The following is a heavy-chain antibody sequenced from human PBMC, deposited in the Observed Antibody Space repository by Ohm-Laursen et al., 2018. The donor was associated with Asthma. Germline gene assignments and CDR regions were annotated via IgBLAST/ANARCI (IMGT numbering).Heavy chain of an antibody. J-gene: IGHJ6*02. D-gene: IGHD3-22*01. CDR2: ISGSGGST. V-gene: IGHV3-23*01. Sequence: SLRLSCAASGFTFSSYAMSWVRQAPGKGLEWASAISGSGGSTYYADSVKGRFTISRDNSKNTLYLQMNSLRAEDTAVYYCAKEQIVVVIVSYYYYGMDVWGQGTTVTVSS. CDR1: GFTFSSYA. CDR3: AKEQIVVVIVSYYYYGMDV.